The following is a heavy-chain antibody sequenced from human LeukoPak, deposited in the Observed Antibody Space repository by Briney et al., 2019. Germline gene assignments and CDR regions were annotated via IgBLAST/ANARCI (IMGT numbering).Heavy chain of an antibody. V-gene: IGHV3-64*04. CDR3: AKSYGVGSTFIDY. J-gene: IGHJ4*02. Sequence: PGGSLRLSCSASGFTFSNYAMHWVRQAPGKGLEYVSAISSNGGSTYYAESVKGRFTISRDNSKSTVHLQMYSLRAEDTAVYYCAKSYGVGSTFIDYWGQGTLVTVSS. D-gene: IGHD1-26*01. CDR2: ISSNGGST. CDR1: GFTFSNYA.